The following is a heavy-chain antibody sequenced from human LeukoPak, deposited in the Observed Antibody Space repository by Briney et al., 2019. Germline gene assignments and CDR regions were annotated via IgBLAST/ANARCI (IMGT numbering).Heavy chain of an antibody. CDR2: MNPNSGNT. V-gene: IGHV1-8*01. CDR1: GYTFTSYG. Sequence: ASVKVSCKASGYTFTSYGINWVRQATGQGLEWMGWMNPNSGNTGYAQKFQGRVTMTRNTSISTAYMELSSLRSEDTAVYYCAREDRLLWFGELRHGTSGFDPWGQGTLVTVSS. J-gene: IGHJ5*02. CDR3: AREDRLLWFGELRHGTSGFDP. D-gene: IGHD3-10*01.